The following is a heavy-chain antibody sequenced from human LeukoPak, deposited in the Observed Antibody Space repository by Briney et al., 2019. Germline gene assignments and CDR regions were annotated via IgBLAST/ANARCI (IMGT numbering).Heavy chain of an antibody. CDR2: ISYDGSNK. Sequence: PGGSLRLSCAASGFTFSSYGMHWVRQAPGKGLEWVAVISYDGSNKYYADSVKGRFTISRDNSKNTLYLQMNSLRAEDTAVYYCAKDPREQLWLLGNYYYYMDVWGKGTTVTVSS. CDR1: GFTFSSYG. CDR3: AKDPREQLWLLGNYYYYMDV. D-gene: IGHD5-18*01. J-gene: IGHJ6*03. V-gene: IGHV3-30*18.